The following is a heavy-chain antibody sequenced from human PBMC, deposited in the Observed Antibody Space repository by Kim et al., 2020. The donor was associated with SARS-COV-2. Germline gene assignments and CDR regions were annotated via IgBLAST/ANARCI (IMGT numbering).Heavy chain of an antibody. CDR2: IWYDGSNK. CDR1: GFTFSSYG. V-gene: IGHV3-33*01. Sequence: GGSLRLSCAASGFTFSSYGMHWVRQAPGKGLEWVAVIWYDGSNKYYADSVKGRFTISRDNSKNTLYLQMNSLRAEDTAVYYCARDRKGEDGMDVWGQGTTVTVSS. J-gene: IGHJ6*02. CDR3: ARDRKGEDGMDV.